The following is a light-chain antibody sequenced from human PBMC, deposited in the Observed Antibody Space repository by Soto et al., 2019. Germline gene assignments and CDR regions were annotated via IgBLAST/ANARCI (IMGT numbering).Light chain of an antibody. V-gene: IGLV2-14*01. CDR2: DVS. J-gene: IGLJ1*01. CDR1: SSDVGGYNY. Sequence: QSALTQPASVSGSPGQSITISCTGTSSDVGGYNYVSWYQQYTGKVPKLMIYDVSYRPSGVSNRFSGSKSGNTASLTISGLQAEDEADYYCSSYTSSSTYVFGTGTKLTVL. CDR3: SSYTSSSTYV.